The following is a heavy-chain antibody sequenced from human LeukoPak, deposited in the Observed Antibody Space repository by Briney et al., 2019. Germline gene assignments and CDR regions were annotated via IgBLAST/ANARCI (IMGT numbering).Heavy chain of an antibody. CDR2: ISSSSSTI. CDR1: GFTFSSYA. V-gene: IGHV3-48*02. J-gene: IGHJ4*02. D-gene: IGHD3-16*02. Sequence: PGGSLRLSCSASGFTFSSYAMHWVRQAPGKGLEWVSYISSSSSTIYYADSVKGRFTISRDNAKNSLYLQMNSLRDEDTAVYYCARGRTLRGSYRKIDYWGQGTLVTVSS. CDR3: ARGRTLRGSYRKIDY.